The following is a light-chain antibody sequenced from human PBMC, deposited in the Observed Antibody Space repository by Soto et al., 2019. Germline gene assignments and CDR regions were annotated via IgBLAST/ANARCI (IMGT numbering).Light chain of an antibody. CDR1: QSLLHSNGYNY. CDR2: LGS. Sequence: DIVMTQSPLSLPVTPGEPASISCRSSQSLLHSNGYNYLDWYLQKPGQSPQLLIYLGSNRASGVPDRFSGSRSGTDFTLKISRVEAEDVGVYYCMQPLQTLGTFGQGTKLEIK. V-gene: IGKV2-28*01. J-gene: IGKJ2*01. CDR3: MQPLQTLGT.